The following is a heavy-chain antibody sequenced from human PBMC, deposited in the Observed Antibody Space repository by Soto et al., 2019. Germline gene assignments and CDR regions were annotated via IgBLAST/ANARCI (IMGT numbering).Heavy chain of an antibody. J-gene: IGHJ4*02. CDR1: GYTFTSYG. V-gene: IGHV1-18*01. D-gene: IGHD3-10*01. Sequence: QVQLVQSGAEVKKPGASVKVSCKASGYTFTSYGISWVRQAPGQGLEWMGWISAYNGNTNYAQKLQGRVTMTTDTATRTAYMELGRLRSDDTAVYYCARGNTMVRGVILCYFDYWGQGTLVTVSS. CDR2: ISAYNGNT. CDR3: ARGNTMVRGVILCYFDY.